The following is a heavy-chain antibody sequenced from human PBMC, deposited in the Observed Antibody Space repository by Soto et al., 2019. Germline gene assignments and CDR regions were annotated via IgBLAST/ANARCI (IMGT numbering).Heavy chain of an antibody. D-gene: IGHD2-2*01. CDR2: INSDGSST. CDR1: GFTFSSYW. CDR3: ARAFLVPALQKRKPGAFDI. V-gene: IGHV3-74*01. Sequence: GGSLRLSCAASGFTFSSYWMHWVRQAPGKGLVWVSRINSDGSSTSYADSVKGRFTISRDNAKNTLYLQMNSLRAEDTAVYYCARAFLVPALQKRKPGAFDIWGQGTMVTV. J-gene: IGHJ3*02.